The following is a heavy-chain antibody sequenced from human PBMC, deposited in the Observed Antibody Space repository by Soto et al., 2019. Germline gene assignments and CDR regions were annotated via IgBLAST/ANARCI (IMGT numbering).Heavy chain of an antibody. D-gene: IGHD1-26*01. CDR1: GFTFGDYA. CDR3: TRGPPAYSGSYYYFDY. J-gene: IGHJ4*02. V-gene: IGHV3-49*04. Sequence: GGSLRLSCTASGFTFGDYAMSWVRQAPGKGLEWVGFIRSKAYGGTTEYAASVKGRFTISRDDSKSIAYLQMNSLKTEDTAVYYCTRGPPAYSGSYYYFDYWGQGTLVTVSS. CDR2: IRSKAYGGTT.